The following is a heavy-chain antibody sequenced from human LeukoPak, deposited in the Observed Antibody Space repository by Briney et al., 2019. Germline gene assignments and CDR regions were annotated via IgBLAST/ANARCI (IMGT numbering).Heavy chain of an antibody. CDR3: ARDMREDTAMVTLVY. D-gene: IGHD5-18*01. Sequence: PGGSLRLSCAASGFTFDDFAMHWVRQAPGKGLEWVSSVNWNSNNIDYADSVKGRFTISRDNAKNSLFLQMNSLRAEDTAVYYCARDMREDTAMVTLVYWGQGTLVTVSS. J-gene: IGHJ4*02. CDR2: VNWNSNNI. V-gene: IGHV3-9*01. CDR1: GFTFDDFA.